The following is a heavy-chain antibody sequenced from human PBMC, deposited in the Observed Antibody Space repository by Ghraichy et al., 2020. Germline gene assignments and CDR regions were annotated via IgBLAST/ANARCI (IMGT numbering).Heavy chain of an antibody. D-gene: IGHD4-23*01. CDR1: GFTFSSYS. CDR3: ARGRDTVVTPANAFDI. J-gene: IGHJ3*02. V-gene: IGHV3-33*08. CDR2: IWYDGSNK. Sequence: GGSLRLSCAASGFTFSSYSMNWVRQAPGKGLEWVAVIWYDGSNKYYADSVQGRFTISRDNSKNTLYLQMNSLRAEDTAVYYCARGRDTVVTPANAFDIWGQGTMVTVSS.